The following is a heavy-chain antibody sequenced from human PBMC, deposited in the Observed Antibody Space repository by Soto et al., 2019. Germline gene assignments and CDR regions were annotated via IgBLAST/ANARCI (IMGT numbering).Heavy chain of an antibody. D-gene: IGHD3-10*01. CDR1: GGSISSYY. CDR2: IYYSGST. V-gene: IGHV4-59*01. J-gene: IGHJ3*02. Sequence: SETLSLTCTVSGGSISSYYWSWIRQPPGKGLEWIGYIYYSGSTNYNPSLKSRVTISVDTSKNQFSLKLSSVTAADTAVYYCARDLPRVYYYGSGSAYDAFDIWGQGTMVTVSS. CDR3: ARDLPRVYYYGSGSAYDAFDI.